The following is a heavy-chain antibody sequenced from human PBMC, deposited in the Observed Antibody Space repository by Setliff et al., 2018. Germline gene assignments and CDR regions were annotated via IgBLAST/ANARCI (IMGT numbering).Heavy chain of an antibody. D-gene: IGHD2-2*01. CDR3: ARAHSDIVVVPAAMRDAFDI. Sequence: SETLSLTCTVSGGSISSGDYYWSWIRQPPGKGLEWIGYIYYSGSTYYNPSLKSRVTISVDTSKNQFSLKLSSVTAADAAVYYCARAHSDIVVVPAAMRDAFDIWGQGTMVTVSS. CDR2: IYYSGST. CDR1: GGSISSGDYY. V-gene: IGHV4-30-4*08. J-gene: IGHJ3*02.